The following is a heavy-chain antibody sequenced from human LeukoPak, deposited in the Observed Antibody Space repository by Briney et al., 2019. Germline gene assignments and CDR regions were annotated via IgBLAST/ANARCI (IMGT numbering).Heavy chain of an antibody. CDR3: ARDSAVATYYGVDV. V-gene: IGHV3-7*01. CDR1: GFTFRDYW. D-gene: IGHD6-19*01. Sequence: PGGSLRLSCGASGFTFRDYWMCWVRQAPGKGLEWVANIQSDGNEKNYIDSVQGRFTISRDNAKTSLHLQMNSLRAEDTAVYYCARDSAVATYYGVDVWGQGTTVTVSS. CDR2: IQSDGNEK. J-gene: IGHJ6*02.